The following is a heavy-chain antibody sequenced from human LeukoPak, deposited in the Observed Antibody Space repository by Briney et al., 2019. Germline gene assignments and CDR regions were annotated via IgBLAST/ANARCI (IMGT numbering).Heavy chain of an antibody. D-gene: IGHD2-2*01. V-gene: IGHV4-59*08. CDR2: IHYTGST. J-gene: IGHJ4*02. Sequence: SETLSLTCTVSGGSISGYYWSWIRQPPGKGLQFIGYIHYTGSTNYNPSLESRVTLSVDTSKNQFSLKLRSVTAADTAVYYCARLSRDTVVLPAAMAHYFDYWGQGTLVTVSS. CDR1: GGSISGYY. CDR3: ARLSRDTVVLPAAMAHYFDY.